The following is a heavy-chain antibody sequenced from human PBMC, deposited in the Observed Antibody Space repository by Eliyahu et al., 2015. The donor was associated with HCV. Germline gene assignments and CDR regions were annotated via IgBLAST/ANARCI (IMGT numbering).Heavy chain of an antibody. J-gene: IGHJ6*02. V-gene: IGHV3-21*01. Sequence: DVHLVESGGXLVKPGGSLRLSCAASAFSFNTYTMNWVRQAPGKGLEWVSSISRSSVFIHYADSVEGRFTISRDNAKNSLYLQMSSLGVEDTAIYYCARTQYPTGGMDVWGRGTTVTVSS. D-gene: IGHD4-17*01. CDR2: ISRSSVFI. CDR3: ARTQYPTGGMDV. CDR1: AFSFNTYT.